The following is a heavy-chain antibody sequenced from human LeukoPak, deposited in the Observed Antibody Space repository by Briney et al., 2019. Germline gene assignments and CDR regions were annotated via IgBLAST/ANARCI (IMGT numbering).Heavy chain of an antibody. V-gene: IGHV3-30*18. D-gene: IGHD1-1*01. CDR2: ISYDGSNK. CDR3: AKGNEYFDY. Sequence: GGSLRLSCAASGFTLSSYGMHWVSQAPGKGLEWVAVISYDGSNKYYADSVKGRFTISRDNSKNTLYLQMNSLRAADTAVYYCAKGNEYFDYWGQRTLVTVSS. J-gene: IGHJ4*02. CDR1: GFTLSSYG.